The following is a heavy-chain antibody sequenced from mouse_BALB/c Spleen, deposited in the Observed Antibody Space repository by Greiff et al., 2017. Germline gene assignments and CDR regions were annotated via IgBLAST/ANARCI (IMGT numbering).Heavy chain of an antibody. V-gene: IGHV5-6-5*01. CDR2: ISSGGST. CDR3: ARGDYFDY. CDR1: GFTFSSYA. Sequence: DVKVVESGGGLVKPGGSLKLSCAASGFTFSSYAMSWVRQTPEKRLEWVASISSGGSTYYPDSVKGRFTISRDNARNILYLQMSSLRSEDTAMYYCARGDYFDYWGQGTTLTVSS. J-gene: IGHJ2*01.